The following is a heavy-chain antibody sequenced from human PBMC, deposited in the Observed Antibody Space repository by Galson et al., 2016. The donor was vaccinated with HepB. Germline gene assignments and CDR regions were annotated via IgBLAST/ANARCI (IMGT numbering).Heavy chain of an antibody. CDR3: ARGLHSGDSGGPPYYFDY. Sequence: SVKVSCKASGGTFSSYAISWVRQAPGQGLEWMGGISPISGTVNNAQNFQGRVTFIADEFTSTAYMELSSLRSEDTAVYYCARGLHSGDSGGPPYYFDYWGQGTLVTASS. D-gene: IGHD2-15*01. CDR1: GGTFSSYA. CDR2: ISPISGTV. J-gene: IGHJ4*02. V-gene: IGHV1-69*13.